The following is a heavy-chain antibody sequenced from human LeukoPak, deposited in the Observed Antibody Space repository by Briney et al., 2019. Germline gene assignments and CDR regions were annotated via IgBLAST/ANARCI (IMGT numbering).Heavy chain of an antibody. CDR1: GGSFSGYY. Sequence: SETLSLTCAVYGGSFSGYYWSWIRQPPGKGLEWIWEINHSGSTNYNPSLKSRVTISVDTSKNQFSLKLSSVPAADTAVYYCARVGNLYGDLVNWFDPWGQGTLVTVSS. J-gene: IGHJ5*02. D-gene: IGHD4-17*01. CDR2: INHSGST. V-gene: IGHV4-34*01. CDR3: ARVGNLYGDLVNWFDP.